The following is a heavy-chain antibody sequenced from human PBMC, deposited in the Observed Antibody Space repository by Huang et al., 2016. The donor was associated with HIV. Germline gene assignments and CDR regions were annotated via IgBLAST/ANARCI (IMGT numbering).Heavy chain of an antibody. CDR3: SPTGDDYFYYYMDV. J-gene: IGHJ6*03. Sequence: VESGGDAVQSGRSLRLSCRGSGFIFNDFAINWLRQAPRKGLEWIGFVRSIAFGGASKSAPSVKDRFSVSRDEAKNVAFLQMENLQVDDTAVYYCSPTGDDYFYYYMDVWGNGTTVIVS. D-gene: IGHD4-17*01. V-gene: IGHV3-49*03. CDR1: GFIFNDFA. CDR2: VRSIAFGGAS.